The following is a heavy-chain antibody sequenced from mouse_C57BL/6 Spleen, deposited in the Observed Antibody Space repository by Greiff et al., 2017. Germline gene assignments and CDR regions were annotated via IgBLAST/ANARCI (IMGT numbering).Heavy chain of an antibody. CDR1: GYTFTSYW. CDR2: IDPSDSYT. J-gene: IGHJ4*01. V-gene: IGHV1-69*01. D-gene: IGHD3-2*02. CDR3: ARGTAQATDAMDY. Sequence: QVQLKQPGAELVMPGASVKLSCKASGYTFTSYWMHWVKQRPGQGLEWIGEIDPSDSYTNYNQKFKGKSTLTVDKSSSTAYMQLSSLTSEDSAVYYCARGTAQATDAMDYWGQGTSVTVSS.